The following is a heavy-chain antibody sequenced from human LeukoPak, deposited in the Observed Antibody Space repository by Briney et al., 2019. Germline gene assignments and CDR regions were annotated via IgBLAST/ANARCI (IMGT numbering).Heavy chain of an antibody. V-gene: IGHV3-23*01. D-gene: IGHD5-18*01. Sequence: GGSLRLSCAASGFTFSSYAMSWVRQAPGKGPEWVSAISGSGGGTYYADSVKGRFTISRDNSKNTLYLQMNSLRAEDTAVYYCAKCRYSYGDLDYWGQGTLVTVSS. J-gene: IGHJ4*02. CDR2: ISGSGGGT. CDR1: GFTFSSYA. CDR3: AKCRYSYGDLDY.